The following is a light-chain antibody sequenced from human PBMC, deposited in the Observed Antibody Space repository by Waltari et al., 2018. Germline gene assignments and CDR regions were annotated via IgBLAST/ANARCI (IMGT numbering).Light chain of an antibody. CDR3: QQYDRLPVT. CDR1: QTISSW. Sequence: DIQMTQSPSTLSTSIGDRVTITCRVSQTISSWLAWYQQKPGKAPKLLINTASSLESGVPSRFSGSGSGTEFTLTISSLQPDDFATYYCQQYDRLPVTFGQGTKLEIK. V-gene: IGKV1-5*03. J-gene: IGKJ2*01. CDR2: TAS.